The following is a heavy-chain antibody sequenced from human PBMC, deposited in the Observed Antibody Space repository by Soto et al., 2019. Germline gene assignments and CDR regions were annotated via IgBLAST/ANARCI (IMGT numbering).Heavy chain of an antibody. CDR1: GFTFSNAW. Sequence: GGSLRLSCAASGFTFSNAWMNWVRQAPGKGLEWVGRIKSKTDGGTTDYAAPVKGRFTISRDDTKNTLYLQMNSLKTEDTAVYYCTTGSSIAADEYFDYWGQGTLVTVSS. CDR2: IKSKTDGGTT. D-gene: IGHD6-13*01. V-gene: IGHV3-15*07. CDR3: TTGSSIAADEYFDY. J-gene: IGHJ4*02.